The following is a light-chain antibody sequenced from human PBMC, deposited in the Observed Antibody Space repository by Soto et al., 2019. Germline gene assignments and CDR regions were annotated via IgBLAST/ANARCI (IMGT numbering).Light chain of an antibody. CDR3: QQYNSYSPLT. CDR1: QSINIY. CDR2: KAS. Sequence: DIQVTQSPATLSASVGDRVTITFRSSQSINIYLAWYQQKPGKAPKLLIYKASSLESGVPSRFSGSGSGTEFALTISSLQPDDFATYYCQQYNSYSPLTFGGGTKVDIK. J-gene: IGKJ4*01. V-gene: IGKV1-5*03.